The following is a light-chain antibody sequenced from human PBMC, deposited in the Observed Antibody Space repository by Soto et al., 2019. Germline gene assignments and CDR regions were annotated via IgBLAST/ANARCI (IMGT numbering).Light chain of an antibody. J-gene: IGKJ5*01. Sequence: EIVLTQSPGTLSLSPGERATLSCRASESVSSIYVAWYQQKPGQAPTLLIYGASTRATGIPDRFSGSGSGTDFTLTISSLEPEDFAVYYCQQRSNWPRTFGQGTRLEIK. CDR2: GAS. CDR3: QQRSNWPRT. CDR1: ESVSSIY. V-gene: IGKV3D-20*02.